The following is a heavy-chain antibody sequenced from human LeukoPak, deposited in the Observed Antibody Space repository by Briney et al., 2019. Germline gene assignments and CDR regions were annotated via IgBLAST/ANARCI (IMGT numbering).Heavy chain of an antibody. CDR1: GGTFSSYA. CDR2: IIPIFGTA. Sequence: SVKVSCKASGGTFSSYAISWVRQAPGQGLEWMGGIIPIFGTANYAQKFQGRVTITADESTSTAYMERSSLRSEDTAVYYCARGVGAMYYMDVWGKGTTVTISS. J-gene: IGHJ6*03. V-gene: IGHV1-69*13. CDR3: ARGVGAMYYMDV. D-gene: IGHD1-26*01.